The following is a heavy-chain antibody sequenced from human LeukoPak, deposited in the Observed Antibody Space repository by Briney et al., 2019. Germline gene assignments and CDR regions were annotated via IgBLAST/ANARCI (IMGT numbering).Heavy chain of an antibody. CDR3: ARPREYSGYVLDY. V-gene: IGHV3-21*01. D-gene: IGHD5-12*01. J-gene: IGHJ4*02. CDR1: GFTVSSNY. CDR2: ISSSSSYI. Sequence: TSGGSLRLSCAASGFTVSSNYMSWVRQAPGKGLEWVSSISSSSSYIHYADSVKGRFTISRDNAKSSLFLQMNSLRAEDTAVYYCARPREYSGYVLDYWGQGTLVTVSS.